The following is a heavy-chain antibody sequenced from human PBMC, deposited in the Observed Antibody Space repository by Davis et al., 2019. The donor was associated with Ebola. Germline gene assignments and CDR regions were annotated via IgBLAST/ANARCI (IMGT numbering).Heavy chain of an antibody. D-gene: IGHD3-3*01. CDR2: ISYDGSNK. J-gene: IGHJ6*02. CDR3: AKDQFGVEWLLFGMDV. CDR1: GFTFTRFP. V-gene: IGHV3-30*04. Sequence: GGSLRLSCAASGFTFTRFPMHWVRQAPGKGLEWVALISYDGSNKYYADSVKGRFTISRDNSKNALYVQMNSLRAEDTAVYYCAKDQFGVEWLLFGMDVWGQGTTVTVSS.